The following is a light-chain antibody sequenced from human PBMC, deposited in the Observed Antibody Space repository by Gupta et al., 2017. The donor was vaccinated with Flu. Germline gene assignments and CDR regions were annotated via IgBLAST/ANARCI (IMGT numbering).Light chain of an antibody. Sequence: EIVMTQSPATLSVSPGDTATLSCRASQSVSNNLAWYQQIPGQAPRLLIFAASTRASGVPARFSGSGSGTDFTLTIRSLQSEDFAVYYCQQYDEWPPLTFGGGTKVEIK. V-gene: IGKV3-15*01. CDR1: QSVSNN. CDR3: QQYDEWPPLT. J-gene: IGKJ4*01. CDR2: AAS.